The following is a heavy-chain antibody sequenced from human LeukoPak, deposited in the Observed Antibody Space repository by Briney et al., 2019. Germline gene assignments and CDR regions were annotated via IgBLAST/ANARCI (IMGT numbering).Heavy chain of an antibody. V-gene: IGHV4-59*01. CDR3: ARVPGYSSGWFAIDAFDI. Sequence: PSETLSLTCTVSGDSISSYYWSWIRQPPGKGLEWIGYIYYSGSTNYNPFLKSRVTISVDTSKNQFSLKLSSVTDADTAVYYCARVPGYSSGWFAIDAFDIWGQGTMVTVSS. J-gene: IGHJ3*02. CDR1: GDSISSYY. D-gene: IGHD6-19*01. CDR2: IYYSGST.